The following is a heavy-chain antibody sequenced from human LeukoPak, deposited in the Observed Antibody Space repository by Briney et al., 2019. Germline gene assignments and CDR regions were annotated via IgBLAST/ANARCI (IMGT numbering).Heavy chain of an antibody. V-gene: IGHV1-18*01. CDR2: ISAYNGNT. CDR3: ARVGGYSSSAYNWFDP. J-gene: IGHJ5*02. D-gene: IGHD6-6*01. CDR1: GYIFSSYG. Sequence: ASVKVSCKTSGYIFSSYGISWVRQAPGQGLEWMGWISAYNGNTNYAQKLQGRVTMTTDTSTSTAYMELRSLRSDDTAVYYCARVGGYSSSAYNWFDPWGQGTLVTVSS.